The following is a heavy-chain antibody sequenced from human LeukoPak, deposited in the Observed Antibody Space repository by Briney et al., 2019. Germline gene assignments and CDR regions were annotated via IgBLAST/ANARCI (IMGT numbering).Heavy chain of an antibody. J-gene: IGHJ3*02. CDR3: ATDLAYCGGDCYSATFDI. Sequence: GASVKVSCKASGYTFTSYGISWVRQAPGQGLEWMGWISAYNGNTNYAQKLQGRVTMTTDTSTSTAYMELRSLRSDDTAVYYCATDLAYCGGDCYSATFDIWGQGTMVTVSS. D-gene: IGHD2-21*01. V-gene: IGHV1-18*01. CDR1: GYTFTSYG. CDR2: ISAYNGNT.